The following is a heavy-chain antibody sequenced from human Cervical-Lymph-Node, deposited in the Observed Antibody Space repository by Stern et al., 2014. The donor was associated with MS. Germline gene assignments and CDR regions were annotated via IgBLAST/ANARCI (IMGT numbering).Heavy chain of an antibody. CDR3: RRHPPRRKWDDPNYGMDV. CDR2: INPDDSDN. J-gene: IGHJ6*02. V-gene: IGHV5-51*01. CDR1: GYTFTNNW. Sequence: VQLVQSGAEVKKPGESLKISCKGSGYTFTNNWIAWVRQMPGKGLEWMGIINPDDSDNRYNQWLQGQGTISADKAISTAFLPRRTLKSADSAVFYCRRHPPRRKWDDPNYGMDVWGQGTTVTVSS. D-gene: IGHD1-1*01.